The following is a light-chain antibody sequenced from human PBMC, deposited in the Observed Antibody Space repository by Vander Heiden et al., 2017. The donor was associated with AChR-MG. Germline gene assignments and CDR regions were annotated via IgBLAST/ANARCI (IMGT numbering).Light chain of an antibody. Sequence: IHMTQSPSTLSASVGDRVTITCRASQSISSSLAWYQQKPGKAPKLLIYKASSLESGIPSRFSGSGSGTEFTLSISSLQPDDFATYYCQQYNTYSLTFGQGTKVEIK. CDR1: QSISSS. CDR2: KAS. CDR3: QQYNTYSLT. J-gene: IGKJ1*01. V-gene: IGKV1-5*03.